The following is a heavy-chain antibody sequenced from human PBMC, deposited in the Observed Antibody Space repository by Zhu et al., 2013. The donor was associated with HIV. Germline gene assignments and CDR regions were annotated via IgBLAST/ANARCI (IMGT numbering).Heavy chain of an antibody. J-gene: IGHJ4*02. CDR2: INPNTGGA. Sequence: QVQLVQSGAEVKKPGSSVQVSCKTSGGTFSTYAISWVRQAPGQGLEWMGWINPNTGGARYAPKFQGRVTMTRDTSITTAYMELSRLRSDDTAVYYCARDLPRGYYDSSVRGYWGQGTLVTVSS. CDR1: GGTFSTYA. CDR3: ARDLPRGYYDSSVRGY. D-gene: IGHD3-22*01. V-gene: IGHV1-2*02.